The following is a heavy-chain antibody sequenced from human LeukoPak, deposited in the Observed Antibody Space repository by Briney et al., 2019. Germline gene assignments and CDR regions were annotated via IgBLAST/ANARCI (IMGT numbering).Heavy chain of an antibody. CDR2: ISWDGGSS. J-gene: IGHJ4*02. V-gene: IGHV3-43D*03. Sequence: GESLKISCKGSGFTFDDYAMHWVRQAPGKGLEWVSLISWDGGSSYYADSVKGRFTISRDNSRNSLYLQMNSLRAQDTALYYCAKDSKAVTGTGNIDYWGQGTLVTVSS. CDR3: AKDSKAVTGTGNIDY. CDR1: GFTFDDYA. D-gene: IGHD6-19*01.